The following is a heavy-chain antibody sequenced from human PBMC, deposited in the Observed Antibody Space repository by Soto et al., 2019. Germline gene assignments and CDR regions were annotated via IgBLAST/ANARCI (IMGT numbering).Heavy chain of an antibody. Sequence: GGSLRLSCAASGFTFSSYEMNWVRQAPGKGLEWVSYISSSGSTIYYADSVKGRFTISRDNAKNSLYLQMNSLRAEDTAVYYCAKEPGGRDWNYFDYWGQGTLVTVSS. J-gene: IGHJ4*02. CDR1: GFTFSSYE. CDR2: ISSSGSTI. D-gene: IGHD1-1*01. CDR3: AKEPGGRDWNYFDY. V-gene: IGHV3-48*03.